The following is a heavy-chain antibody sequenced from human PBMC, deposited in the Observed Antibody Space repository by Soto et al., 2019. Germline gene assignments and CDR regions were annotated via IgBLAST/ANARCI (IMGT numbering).Heavy chain of an antibody. CDR3: TSYKGYCTNGVCSTDYYYYYGMDV. Sequence: GGSLRLSCTASGFTFGDYAMSWFRQAPGKGLEWVGFIRSKAYGGTTEYAASVKGRFTISRDDSKSIAYLQMNSLKTEDTAVYYCTSYKGYCTNGVCSTDYYYYYGMDVWGQGTTVTVSS. J-gene: IGHJ6*02. CDR2: IRSKAYGGTT. V-gene: IGHV3-49*03. D-gene: IGHD2-8*01. CDR1: GFTFGDYA.